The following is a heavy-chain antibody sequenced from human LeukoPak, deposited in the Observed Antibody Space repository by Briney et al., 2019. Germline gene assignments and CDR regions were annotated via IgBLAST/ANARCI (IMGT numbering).Heavy chain of an antibody. Sequence: GASVKVSCKASGYTFTGYYMHWVRQAPGQGLEWMGWINPNSGGTNYAQKFQGRVTMTRDTSISTAYMELSRLRSDDTAVYYCARSVSDKYDFWSGYQYYFDYWGQGTLVTVSS. D-gene: IGHD3-3*01. J-gene: IGHJ4*02. V-gene: IGHV1-2*02. CDR2: INPNSGGT. CDR3: ARSVSDKYDFWSGYQYYFDY. CDR1: GYTFTGYY.